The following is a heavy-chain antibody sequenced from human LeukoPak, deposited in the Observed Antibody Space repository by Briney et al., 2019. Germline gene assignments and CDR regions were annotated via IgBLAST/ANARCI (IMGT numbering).Heavy chain of an antibody. J-gene: IGHJ4*02. CDR2: INHSGST. CDR1: GGSISSYY. V-gene: IGHV4-34*01. D-gene: IGHD1-26*01. Sequence: SETLSLTCTVSGGSISSYYWSWIRQPPGKGLEWIGEINHSGSTNYNPSLKSRVTISVGTSKNQFSLKLSSVTAADTAVYYCARVGILPIWGQGTLVTVSS. CDR3: ARVGILPI.